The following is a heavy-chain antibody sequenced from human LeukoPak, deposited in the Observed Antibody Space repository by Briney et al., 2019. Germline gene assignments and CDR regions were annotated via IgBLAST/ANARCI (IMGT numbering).Heavy chain of an antibody. CDR2: IYSGGST. Sequence: GGSLRLSCAASGFTVSSNHMSWVRQAPGKGLEWVSVIYSGGSTYYADSVKGRFTISRHNSKNTLYLQMNSLRAEDTAVYYCARVSGSGSYYIGYWGQGTLVTVSS. D-gene: IGHD3-10*01. J-gene: IGHJ4*02. V-gene: IGHV3-53*04. CDR1: GFTVSSNH. CDR3: ARVSGSGSYYIGY.